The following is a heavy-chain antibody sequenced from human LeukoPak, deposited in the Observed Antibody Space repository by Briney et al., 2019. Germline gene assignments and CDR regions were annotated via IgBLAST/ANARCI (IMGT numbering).Heavy chain of an antibody. CDR1: GFTFSDYW. V-gene: IGHV3-23*01. CDR2: ISGSGGST. CDR3: AKGHYYGSGSLDY. D-gene: IGHD3-10*01. Sequence: GGSLRLSCAASGFTFSDYWMSWVRQAPGKGLEWVSAISGSGGSTYYADSVKGRFTISRDNSKNTLYVQMNSLRAEDTAVYYCAKGHYYGSGSLDYWGQGTLVTVSS. J-gene: IGHJ4*02.